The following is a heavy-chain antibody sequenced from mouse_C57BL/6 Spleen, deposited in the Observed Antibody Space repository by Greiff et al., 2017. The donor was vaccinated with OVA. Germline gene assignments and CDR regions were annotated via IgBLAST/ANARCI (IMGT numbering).Heavy chain of an antibody. D-gene: IGHD1-1*01. J-gene: IGHJ4*01. CDR1: GYAFSSYW. CDR2: IYPGDGDT. Sequence: QVQLQQSGAELVKPGASVKISCKASGYAFSSYWMNWVKQRPGKGLEWIGQIYPGDGDTNYNGKFKGKATLTADKSSSTAYMQLSSLTSEDSAVYFCARLPYYYGSSYNYAMDYWGQGTSVTVSS. V-gene: IGHV1-80*01. CDR3: ARLPYYYGSSYNYAMDY.